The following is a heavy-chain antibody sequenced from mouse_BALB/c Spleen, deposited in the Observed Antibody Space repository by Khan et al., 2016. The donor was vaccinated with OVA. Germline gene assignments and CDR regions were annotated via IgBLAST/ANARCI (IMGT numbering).Heavy chain of an antibody. Sequence: EVKLMESGGGLVKPGGSLKLSCAASGFTFSDYYMYWVRQTPEKRLEWVATISDGGSYTYYPDSVKGRFTISRDNANNNLYLQMSSLKSEDTAMYYCARGENWSFDYWGQGTTLTVSS. V-gene: IGHV5-4*02. J-gene: IGHJ2*01. D-gene: IGHD4-1*01. CDR2: ISDGGSYT. CDR3: ARGENWSFDY. CDR1: GFTFSDYY.